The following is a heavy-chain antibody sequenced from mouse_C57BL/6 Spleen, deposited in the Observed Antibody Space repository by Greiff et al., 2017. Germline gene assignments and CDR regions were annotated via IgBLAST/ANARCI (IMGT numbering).Heavy chain of an antibody. J-gene: IGHJ1*03. V-gene: IGHV1-26*01. CDR3: LEYFDV. Sequence: EVQLQQSGPELVKPGASVKISCKASGYTFTDYYMNWVKQSHGKSLEWIGDINPNNGGTSYNQKFKGKATLTVDQSSSTAYMELRSLTSEDSAVYYWLEYFDVWGTGTTVTVSS. CDR1: GYTFTDYY. CDR2: INPNNGGT. D-gene: IGHD3-3*01.